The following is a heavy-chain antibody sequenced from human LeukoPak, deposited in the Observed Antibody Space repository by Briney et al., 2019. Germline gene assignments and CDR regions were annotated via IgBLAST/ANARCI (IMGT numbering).Heavy chain of an antibody. D-gene: IGHD6-25*01. J-gene: IGHJ4*02. CDR2: INAGNGNA. Sequence: GASVKVSCKASVYTFTSYAMHWVRQAPGQRLEWMGWINAGNGNATYTQKFQDRVTFTRDTSASTAYMDLSSLRSEDTAVYYCARVSSGWHGYLDYWGQGTPVTVSS. V-gene: IGHV1-3*01. CDR3: ARVSSGWHGYLDY. CDR1: VYTFTSYA.